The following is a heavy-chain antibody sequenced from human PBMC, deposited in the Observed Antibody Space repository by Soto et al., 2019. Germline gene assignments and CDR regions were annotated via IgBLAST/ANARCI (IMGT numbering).Heavy chain of an antibody. CDR2: INHSGST. CDR1: GGSFSGHY. J-gene: IGHJ4*02. D-gene: IGHD3-3*01. CDR3: ASPRQGNYDFLSGYYALDY. Sequence: SETLSLTCAVYGGSFSGHYWSWIRQPPGKGLEWIGEINHSGSTTYNPSLKSRVAISVDTSKNQFSLNLRSVTAADTAVYYCASPRQGNYDFLSGYYALDYWSQGTLVTVSS. V-gene: IGHV4-34*01.